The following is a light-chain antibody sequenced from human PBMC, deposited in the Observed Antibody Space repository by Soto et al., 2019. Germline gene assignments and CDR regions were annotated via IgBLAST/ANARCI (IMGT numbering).Light chain of an antibody. CDR3: HHHCGSPII. V-gene: IGKV3-20*01. J-gene: IGKJ5*01. CDR1: QSVYSKY. Sequence: IVWTRSPGTLSLSPGESATLSCRASQSVYSKYLAWYQQKPGRAPRLLIYGASSRASGIPDRFSGSVSGTDFALTISRLYPEIFGVYYCHHHCGSPIIFGPGSRRKI. CDR2: GAS.